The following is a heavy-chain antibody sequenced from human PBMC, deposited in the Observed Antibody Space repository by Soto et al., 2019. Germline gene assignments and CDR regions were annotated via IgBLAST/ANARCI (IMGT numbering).Heavy chain of an antibody. CDR3: AREDQRARYSGYDYEQWLVRPSGYFDY. CDR1: GGSISSGGYY. D-gene: IGHD5-12*01. CDR2: IDYSGST. V-gene: IGHV4-31*03. Sequence: QVQLQESDPGLVKPSQTLSLTCTVSGGSISSGGYYWSWIRQHPGKGLEWIGYIDYSGSTYYNPSLKSRVPISVDTSKNQFSLKLSSVTAADTAVYYCAREDQRARYSGYDYEQWLVRPSGYFDYWGQGNLVTVSS. J-gene: IGHJ4*02.